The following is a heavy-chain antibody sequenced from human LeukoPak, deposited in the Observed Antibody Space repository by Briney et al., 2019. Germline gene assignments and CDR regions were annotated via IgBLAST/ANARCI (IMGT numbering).Heavy chain of an antibody. J-gene: IGHJ4*02. Sequence: GGSLRLSCAVSGLEFSGYSMNWVRRAPGKGLEWVSYIRSSSTTIYYADSVKGRFTISRDNAKSSLFLQMNSLRDDDTAVYYCARDVGQWLVGDWGQGTLVTVSS. CDR1: GLEFSGYS. CDR3: ARDVGQWLVGD. CDR2: IRSSSTTI. V-gene: IGHV3-48*02. D-gene: IGHD6-19*01.